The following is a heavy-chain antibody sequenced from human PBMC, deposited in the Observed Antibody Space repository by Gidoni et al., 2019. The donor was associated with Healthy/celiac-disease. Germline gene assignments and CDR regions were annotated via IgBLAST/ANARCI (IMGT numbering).Heavy chain of an antibody. D-gene: IGHD6-19*01. CDR2: IWYDGSNK. CDR3: ARSYSSGPYYDYGMDV. Sequence: TFSRYGMHWVRQAPGKGLEWVAVIWYDGSNKYYADSVKGRFTISRDNSKNTLYLQMNSLRAEDTAVYYCARSYSSGPYYDYGMDVWGQGTTVTVSS. CDR1: TFSRYG. V-gene: IGHV3-33*01. J-gene: IGHJ6*02.